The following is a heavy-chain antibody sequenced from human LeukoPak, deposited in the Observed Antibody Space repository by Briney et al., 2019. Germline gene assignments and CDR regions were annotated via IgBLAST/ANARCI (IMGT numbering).Heavy chain of an antibody. J-gene: IGHJ4*02. CDR3: AKEPASGSCFDY. CDR1: GYTFNSYA. V-gene: IGHV3-23*01. CDR2: ISGSGGST. Sequence: GGSLRLSCAASGYTFNSYAMGWVRPAPGKGLEWVSAISGSGGSTYYADSVKGRFTISRDNSKNTLYLQMNSLRAEDTALYYCAKEPASGSCFDYWGQGTLVTVSS. D-gene: IGHD3-10*01.